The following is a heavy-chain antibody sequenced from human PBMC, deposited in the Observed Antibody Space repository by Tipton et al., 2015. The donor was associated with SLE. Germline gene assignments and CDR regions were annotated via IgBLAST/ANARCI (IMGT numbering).Heavy chain of an antibody. CDR1: GFTFSSYA. J-gene: IGHJ3*02. CDR2: ISYDGSNK. D-gene: IGHD2-2*01. V-gene: IGHV3-30-3*01. CDR3: ARDCSSTSCYGAFDI. Sequence: SLRLSCAASGFTFSSYAMHWVRQAPGKGLEWVAVISYDGSNKYYADSVKGRFTISRDNSKNTLYLQMNSLRAEDTAVYYCARDCSSTSCYGAFDIWGQGTMVTVSS.